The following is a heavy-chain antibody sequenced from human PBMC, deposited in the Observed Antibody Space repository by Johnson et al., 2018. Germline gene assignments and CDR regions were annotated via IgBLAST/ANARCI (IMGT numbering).Heavy chain of an antibody. CDR2: ISGTGDST. Sequence: VQLVESGGGLVQPGGSLRLSCAASGFTFSSSSMSWVRQAPGKGLEWVSAISGTGDSTYYADSVKGRFTISRDNSKSARFLQMNSLRAEDTAVYYCAKIWFGPHDAFDVRGQGTLVTVSS. V-gene: IGHV3-23*04. J-gene: IGHJ3*01. D-gene: IGHD3-10*01. CDR3: AKIWFGPHDAFDV. CDR1: GFTFSSSS.